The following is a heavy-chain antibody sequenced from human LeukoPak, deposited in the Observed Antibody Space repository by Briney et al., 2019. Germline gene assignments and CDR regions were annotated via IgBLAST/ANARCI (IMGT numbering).Heavy chain of an antibody. V-gene: IGHV4-39*07. CDR3: ATSSILWWWSPGGFDY. D-gene: IGHD2-21*01. CDR2: IYYSGST. CDR1: GGSISSSSYY. Sequence: SETLSLTCTVSGGSISSSSYYWGWIRQPPGKGLEWIGSIYYSGSTYYNPSLKSRVTISVDTSKNQFSLKLSSVTAADTAVYYCATSSILWWWSPGGFDYWGQGTLVTVSS. J-gene: IGHJ4*02.